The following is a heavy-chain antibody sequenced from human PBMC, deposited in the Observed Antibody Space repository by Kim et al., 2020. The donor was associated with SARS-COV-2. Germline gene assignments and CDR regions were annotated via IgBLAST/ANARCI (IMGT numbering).Heavy chain of an antibody. Sequence: GGSLRLSCAASGFTFSSFSMSWVRQGPGKGLERVSYISNSGSIIKYADSVKGRFTVSRDNAKASLSLQMISLRVEDTAVYYCARDVSAGMDVWGQGTTVT. J-gene: IGHJ6*02. CDR1: GFTFSSFS. V-gene: IGHV3-48*04. CDR2: ISNSGSII. CDR3: ARDVSAGMDV.